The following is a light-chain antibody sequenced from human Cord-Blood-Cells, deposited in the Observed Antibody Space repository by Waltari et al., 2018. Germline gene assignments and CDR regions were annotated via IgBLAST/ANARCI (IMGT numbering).Light chain of an antibody. CDR1: QGVSSN. J-gene: IGKJ2*01. V-gene: IGKV3-15*01. CDR2: GAS. CDR3: QQYNNWPYT. Sequence: EIVMTQSPATLSVSPGETATLTCRASQGVSSNLAWYQQKPGQAPKLLIYGASTRATGIPARFSGSGSGTEFTLTISSLQSEDFAVYYCQQYNNWPYTFGQGTKLEIK.